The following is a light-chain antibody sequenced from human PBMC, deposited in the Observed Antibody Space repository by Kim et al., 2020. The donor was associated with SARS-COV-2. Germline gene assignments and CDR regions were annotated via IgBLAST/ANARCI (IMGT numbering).Light chain of an antibody. J-gene: IGKJ2*03. CDR1: QTVLYNSNNKNY. V-gene: IGKV4-1*01. CDR3: QQYYSTPPS. Sequence: RATSNCKTSQTVLYNSNNKNYIAWYQQKPGQAPKLPIYWASIRESGVSDRFSGSGSETDFTLTISSLQAEDVAVYYCQQYYSTPPSVGQGTKLEI. CDR2: WAS.